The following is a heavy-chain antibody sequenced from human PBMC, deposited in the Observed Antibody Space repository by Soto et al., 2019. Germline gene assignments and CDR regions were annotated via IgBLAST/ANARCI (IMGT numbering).Heavy chain of an antibody. CDR2: IVVVLGET. Sequence: QVQLVQSGAEMKKPGSSVKVSCRASGGIFSTYTINWVRQAPGQGLEWMGRIVVVLGETHYPQKFKGRVTMTADRSASTAYLEDSSLRSEDTAVYYCARRTASRGIRGGMDVWGQGTTVTVSS. V-gene: IGHV1-69*02. CDR3: ARRTASRGIRGGMDV. D-gene: IGHD3-10*01. CDR1: GGIFSTYT. J-gene: IGHJ6*02.